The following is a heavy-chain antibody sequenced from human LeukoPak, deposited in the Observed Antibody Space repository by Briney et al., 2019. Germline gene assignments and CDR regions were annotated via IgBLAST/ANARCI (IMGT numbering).Heavy chain of an antibody. CDR1: GFTSIDYD. CDR2: IGIRGDT. D-gene: IGHD6-19*01. V-gene: IGHV3-13*01. Sequence: GGSLRLSCAASGFTSIDYDMHWVRHAIGKGLEWVSAIGIRGDTHYSGSVKGRFTISRENAESSLYLQMNSLRAEDTAVYYCARGGIQVSGIDEFDYWGQGTLVTVSS. CDR3: ARGGIQVSGIDEFDY. J-gene: IGHJ4*02.